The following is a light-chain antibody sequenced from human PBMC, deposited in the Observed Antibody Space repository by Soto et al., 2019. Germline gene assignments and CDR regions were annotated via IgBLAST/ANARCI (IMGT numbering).Light chain of an antibody. CDR3: TSWTTSTTMI. CDR1: RSDIGAYNF. CDR2: DVN. Sequence: QSVLTQPASVSGSTGQSNTISCTGTRSDIGAYNFVSWYQQHPGEVPKLILYDVNVRPSGVSNRFSGSKSGNTASLTISGLQAEHEADYYCTSWTTSTTMIFGGGTKVTVL. J-gene: IGLJ2*01. V-gene: IGLV2-14*03.